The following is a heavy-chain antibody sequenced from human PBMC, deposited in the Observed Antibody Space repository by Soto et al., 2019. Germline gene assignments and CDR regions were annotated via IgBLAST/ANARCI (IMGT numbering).Heavy chain of an antibody. Sequence: SETLSLTCTVSGDSFSSYYWTWIRQPPGKRLEWVAYIIHTGNTNYNPSLKSRVTISVDTSKNQFSLKLRSVTPADTAVYYCAALDGALDYWGPGTLVTVSS. CDR1: GDSFSSYY. CDR3: AALDGALDY. V-gene: IGHV4-59*01. CDR2: IIHTGNT. J-gene: IGHJ4*02. D-gene: IGHD3-10*01.